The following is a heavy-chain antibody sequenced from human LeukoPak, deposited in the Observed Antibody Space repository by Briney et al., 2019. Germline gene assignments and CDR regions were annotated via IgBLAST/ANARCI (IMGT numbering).Heavy chain of an antibody. CDR2: VKNDGSST. CDR1: GFAFSSHW. Sequence: GGSLRLSCAASGFAFSSHWMQWVRQAPGKGLVWVSHVKNDGSSTNYADSVRGRFTISRDNAKNTLYLQMNSLRAEDTAVYYCARGNDYWGGYIDYWGQGTLATVSS. CDR3: ARGNDYWGGYIDY. D-gene: IGHD3-3*01. V-gene: IGHV3-74*01. J-gene: IGHJ4*02.